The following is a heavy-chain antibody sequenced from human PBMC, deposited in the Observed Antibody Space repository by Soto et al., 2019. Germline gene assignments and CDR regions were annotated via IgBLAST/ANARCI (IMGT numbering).Heavy chain of an antibody. CDR3: VRVGLNRNYDFDF. V-gene: IGHV1-2*02. CDR2: INPNSDVT. J-gene: IGHJ4*02. Sequence: QVQLVQSGAEVKKPGASVKVSCKASGYTFNSYYIHWVRQAPGQGLEWMGWINPNSDVTGYAQSFQVRVTMNRDMSMTTAYMDMTRLRSDDTAFYYCVRVGLNRNYDFDFWGQGTLITVSS. D-gene: IGHD3-16*01. CDR1: GYTFNSYY.